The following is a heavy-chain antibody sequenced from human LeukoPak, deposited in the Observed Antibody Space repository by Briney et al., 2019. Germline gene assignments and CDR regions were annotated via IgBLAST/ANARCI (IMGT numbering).Heavy chain of an antibody. V-gene: IGHV3-23*01. CDR1: GFTFSSYA. D-gene: IGHD3-3*01. J-gene: IGHJ4*02. Sequence: GASLRLSCAAPGFTFSSYAMSWVRQAPGKGLEWVSAIRGSGGSTYYADSVKGRFTISRDNSKNPLYLQMNSLRAEDTAVYYCAKSYDFWTGYKDYWGQGTLVTVSS. CDR3: AKSYDFWTGYKDY. CDR2: IRGSGGST.